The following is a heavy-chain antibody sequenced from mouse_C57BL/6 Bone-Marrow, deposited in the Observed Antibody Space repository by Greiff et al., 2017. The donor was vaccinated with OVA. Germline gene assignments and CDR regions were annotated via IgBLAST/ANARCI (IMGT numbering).Heavy chain of an antibody. CDR3: ASDDYYGSSYPFAY. Sequence: EVKLVESGGGLVKPGGSLKLSCAASGFTFSSYAMSWVRQTPEKRLEWVATISDGGSYTYYPDNVKGRFTISRDNAKNNLYLQMSHLKSEDTAMYYCASDDYYGSSYPFAYWGQGTLVTVSA. CDR1: GFTFSSYA. V-gene: IGHV5-4*03. CDR2: ISDGGSYT. D-gene: IGHD1-1*01. J-gene: IGHJ3*01.